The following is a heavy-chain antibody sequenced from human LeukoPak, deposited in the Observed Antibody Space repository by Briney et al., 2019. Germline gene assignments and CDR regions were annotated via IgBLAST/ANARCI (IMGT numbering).Heavy chain of an antibody. CDR1: GFTFSSYS. V-gene: IGHV3-21*01. CDR2: ISSSSSYI. CDR3: ASYYYDSSGYFDY. Sequence: GGSLRLSCAASGFTFSSYSMNWVRQAPGKGLEWVSSISSSSSYIYHADSVKGRFTISRDNAKNSLYLQMNSLRAEDTAVYYCASYYYDSSGYFDYWGQGTLVTVSS. J-gene: IGHJ4*02. D-gene: IGHD3-22*01.